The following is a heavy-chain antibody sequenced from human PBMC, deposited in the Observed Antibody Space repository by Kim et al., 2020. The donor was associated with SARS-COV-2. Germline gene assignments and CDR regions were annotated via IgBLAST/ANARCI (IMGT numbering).Heavy chain of an antibody. Sequence: YSDSVKGRFTISRDNSKNAVSLQMNSLRREDTAVYYCAKDFWTGYYTGMFDYWGQGSLVTV. D-gene: IGHD3-3*01. CDR3: AKDFWTGYYTGMFDY. J-gene: IGHJ4*02. V-gene: IGHV3-30*02.